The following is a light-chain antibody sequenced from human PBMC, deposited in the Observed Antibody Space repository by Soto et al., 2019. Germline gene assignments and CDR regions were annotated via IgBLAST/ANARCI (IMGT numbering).Light chain of an antibody. CDR2: KAS. J-gene: IGKJ4*02. Sequence: DIQMTQSPSTLSASVGDRVTITCRASQSISNSLAWYQQKPGKAPNLLIYKASSLESGVPSRFSGRGSGTEFTLTISSLQPDVFATYSCRQYVSYPVTFGGGTKVEMK. V-gene: IGKV1-5*03. CDR1: QSISNS. CDR3: RQYVSYPVT.